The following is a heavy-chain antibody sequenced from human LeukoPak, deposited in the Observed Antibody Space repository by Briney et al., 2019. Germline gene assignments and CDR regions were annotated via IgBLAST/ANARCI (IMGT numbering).Heavy chain of an antibody. CDR3: ASPDYYDSSSFDY. D-gene: IGHD3-22*01. Sequence: GGSLRLSCAASGFTFSSYGMHWVRQAPGKGLEWVAVISYDGSNKYYADSVKDRFTISRDNSKNTLYLQMNSLRAEDTAVYYCASPDYYDSSSFDYWGQGTLVTVSS. V-gene: IGHV3-30*03. J-gene: IGHJ4*02. CDR1: GFTFSSYG. CDR2: ISYDGSNK.